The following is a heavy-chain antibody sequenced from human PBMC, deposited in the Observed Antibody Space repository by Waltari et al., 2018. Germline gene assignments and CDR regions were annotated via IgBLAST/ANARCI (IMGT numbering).Heavy chain of an antibody. CDR2: IKHDGSEK. Sequence: EVRLVESGGGLVQPGGSLRLSCAASGFSFNTYWMSWVRQAPGKGLKWVANIKHDGSEKQYVDSVKGRFTISRDNAKNSLYLQMNSLRAEDTAVYYCARADTYHYGSGTHGCAFDIGGQGTMVTVSS. CDR1: GFSFNTYW. D-gene: IGHD3-10*01. CDR3: ARADTYHYGSGTHGCAFDI. V-gene: IGHV3-7*01. J-gene: IGHJ3*02.